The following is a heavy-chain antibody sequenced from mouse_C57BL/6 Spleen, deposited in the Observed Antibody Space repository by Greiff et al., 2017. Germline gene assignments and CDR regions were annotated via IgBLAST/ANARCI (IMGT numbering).Heavy chain of an antibody. Sequence: EVQVVESGGGLVKPGGSLKLSCAASGFTFSNYAMSWVRQTPEKRLEWVATISDGGSYTYYTDNVKGRFTISRDNSKNTLYLHISHLKSEDTAMYYCARTFSEEFAYWGQGTLVTVSA. CDR2: ISDGGSYT. CDR3: ARTFSEEFAY. CDR1: GFTFSNYA. J-gene: IGHJ3*01. V-gene: IGHV5-4*01.